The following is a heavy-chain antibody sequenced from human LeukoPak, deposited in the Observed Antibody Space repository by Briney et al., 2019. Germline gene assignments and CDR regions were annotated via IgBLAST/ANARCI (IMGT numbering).Heavy chain of an antibody. CDR2: IYYSGST. Sequence: PSETLSLTCAVYGGSFSGYYWSWIRQPPGKGLEWIGYIYYSGSTNYNPSLKSRVTISVDTSKNQFSLKLSSVTAADTAVYYCARGIAAAGIYFDYWGQGTLVTVSS. CDR1: GGSFSGYY. D-gene: IGHD6-13*01. V-gene: IGHV4-59*08. J-gene: IGHJ4*02. CDR3: ARGIAAAGIYFDY.